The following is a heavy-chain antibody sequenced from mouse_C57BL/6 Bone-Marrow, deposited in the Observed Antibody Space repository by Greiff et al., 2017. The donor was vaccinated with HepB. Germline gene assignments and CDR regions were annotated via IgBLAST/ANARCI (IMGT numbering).Heavy chain of an antibody. J-gene: IGHJ2*01. V-gene: IGHV1-81*01. CDR1: GYTFTSYG. D-gene: IGHD3-3*01. Sequence: QVHVKQSGAELARPGASVKLSCKASGYTFTSYGISWVKQRTGQGLEWIGEIYPRSGNTYYNEKFKGKAALTAEKSSSTAYMQLSSLTSEDSAVYFCARGLGFDYWGQGTTLTVSS. CDR3: ARGLGFDY. CDR2: IYPRSGNT.